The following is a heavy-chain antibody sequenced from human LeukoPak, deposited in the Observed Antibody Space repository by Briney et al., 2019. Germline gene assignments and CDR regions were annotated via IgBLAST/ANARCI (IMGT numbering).Heavy chain of an antibody. V-gene: IGHV5-51*01. CDR1: GYSFTSYW. Sequence: GESLKISCKGSGYSFTSYWIVWVRQMPGKGLEWMGIIYPGDSDARYSPSFQGQVTIPADKSISTAYLQWSSLKASDTAMYYCARGGYCSSTSCYLGWGDAFDIWGQGTMVTVSS. D-gene: IGHD2-2*01. J-gene: IGHJ3*02. CDR2: IYPGDSDA. CDR3: ARGGYCSSTSCYLGWGDAFDI.